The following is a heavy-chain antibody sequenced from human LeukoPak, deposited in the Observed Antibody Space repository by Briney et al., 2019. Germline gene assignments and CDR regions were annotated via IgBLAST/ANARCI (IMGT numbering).Heavy chain of an antibody. Sequence: PSETLSLTCTVSGGSISSYYWSWIRQPPGKGLEWLGYIHYSGSTNYNPSLKSRLTISVDTSKNQFSLMLTSVTAADMAVYFCASGSGWLTPDWGQGILVTVSS. CDR1: GGSISSYY. D-gene: IGHD5-24*01. CDR2: IHYSGST. V-gene: IGHV4-59*08. CDR3: ASGSGWLTPD. J-gene: IGHJ4*02.